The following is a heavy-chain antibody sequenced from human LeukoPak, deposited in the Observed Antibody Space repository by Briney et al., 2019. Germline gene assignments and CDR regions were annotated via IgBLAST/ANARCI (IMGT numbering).Heavy chain of an antibody. J-gene: IGHJ3*02. CDR3: ARAQKYSYDAFDI. Sequence: GGSLRLSCAASGFTFSSYSMNWVRQAPGKGLEYVSYISSGSGTIYYAHSVKGRFTISRDNAKNSLYLQMNSLSAEDTAVYYCARAQKYSYDAFDIWGQGTMVTVSS. V-gene: IGHV3-48*04. CDR2: ISSGSGTI. D-gene: IGHD4-11*01. CDR1: GFTFSSYS.